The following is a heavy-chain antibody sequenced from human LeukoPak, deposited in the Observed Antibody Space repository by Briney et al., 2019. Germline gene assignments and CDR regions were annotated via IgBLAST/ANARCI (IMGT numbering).Heavy chain of an antibody. CDR1: GDSFSNGNYY. J-gene: IGHJ4*02. CDR2: IYYTGKT. CDR3: ARSQNYYGSGDY. D-gene: IGHD3-10*01. V-gene: IGHV4-61*03. Sequence: PSETLSLTCTVSGDSFSNGNYYWSRLRQPPGKALEWIGYIYYTGKTYYNPSLEGRVTILVDTSRNHFSVKLSSVTAADTAVYYCARSQNYYGSGDYWSQGTLVTVSS.